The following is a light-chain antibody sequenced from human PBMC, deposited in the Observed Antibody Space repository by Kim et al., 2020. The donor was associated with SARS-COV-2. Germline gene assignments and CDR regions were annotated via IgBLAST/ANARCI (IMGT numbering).Light chain of an antibody. Sequence: LPCIAHHQISSTFIARYQQTPDQAPRLIIYGAISRATVIPDSFRGSGSVTDFTLTINRLEPENFAVYYCQQFGNSSPYTFGQGTELEI. V-gene: IGKV3-20*01. J-gene: IGKJ2*01. CDR2: GAI. CDR1: HQISSTF. CDR3: QQFGNSSPYT.